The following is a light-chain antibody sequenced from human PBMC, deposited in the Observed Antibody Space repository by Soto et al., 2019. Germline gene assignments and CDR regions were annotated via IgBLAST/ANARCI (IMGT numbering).Light chain of an antibody. Sequence: EIVLTQSPGTLSLSPGERATLSCRASQSVSSSYLAWYQQKPGQAPRLLIYGASSRATGIPDRFSGSGSGPDFTLTISRLEPEDFAVYYCQQDGSSPLYTFGQGTKLEIK. CDR2: GAS. CDR3: QQDGSSPLYT. CDR1: QSVSSSY. V-gene: IGKV3-20*01. J-gene: IGKJ2*01.